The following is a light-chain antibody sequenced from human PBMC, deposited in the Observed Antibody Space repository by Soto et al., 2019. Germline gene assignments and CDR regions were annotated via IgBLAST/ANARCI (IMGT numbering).Light chain of an antibody. CDR3: QQSYSQPLT. J-gene: IGKJ4*01. V-gene: IGKV1-33*01. CDR2: DAS. Sequence: DIQMTQSPSSLSASVGDRVTITCQASQDINKNLIWYQQKPGKAPKLLIYDASDLETGVPSRFSGSGSGTGFTFTISSLQPEDFATYYCQQSYSQPLTFGGGTRVEI. CDR1: QDINKN.